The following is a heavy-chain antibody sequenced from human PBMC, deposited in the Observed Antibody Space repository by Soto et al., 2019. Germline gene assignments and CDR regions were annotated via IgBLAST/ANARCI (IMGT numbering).Heavy chain of an antibody. CDR1: GGSISADSYY. D-gene: IGHD3-16*02. J-gene: IGHJ2*01. V-gene: IGHV4-39*01. CDR3: ARRSPQWYYSRSYQYWHFDL. CDR2: IFYNDNT. Sequence: SETLSLTCSVSGGSISADSYYWAWIRQSPGKELEWIGNIFYNDNTDYNPSLNSRVTIFVDTSKNQIFLKLTSVTAADTAVYFCARRSPQWYYSRSYQYWHFDLWGRGNLVTVSS.